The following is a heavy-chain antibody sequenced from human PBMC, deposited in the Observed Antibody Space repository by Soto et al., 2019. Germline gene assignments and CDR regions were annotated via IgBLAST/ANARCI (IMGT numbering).Heavy chain of an antibody. CDR1: GGSIISGGYY. CDR3: AILGTNDAFDI. Sequence: SETLSLTCTVSGGSIISGGYYWSWIRQHPGKGLEWIGYIYYSGSAYYNPSLKSRVTISVDTSKNQFSLKLSSVTAADTAVYYCAILGTNDAFDIWGQGTMVTVSS. CDR2: IYYSGSA. J-gene: IGHJ3*02. D-gene: IGHD2-8*01. V-gene: IGHV4-31*02.